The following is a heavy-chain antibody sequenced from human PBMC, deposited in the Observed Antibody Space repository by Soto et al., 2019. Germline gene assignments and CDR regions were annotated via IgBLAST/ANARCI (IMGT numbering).Heavy chain of an antibody. CDR2: IYYSGST. CDR3: ASCSGGSCNYFAY. D-gene: IGHD2-15*01. V-gene: IGHV4-59*08. CDR1: GGSISSYY. J-gene: IGHJ4*02. Sequence: PSETLSLTCTVSGGSISSYYWSWIRQPPGKGLEWIGYIYYSGSTNYNPSLKSRVTISVDTSRNQFSLKLSSVTAADTAVYYCASCSGGSCNYFAYWVQGTLVTVSS.